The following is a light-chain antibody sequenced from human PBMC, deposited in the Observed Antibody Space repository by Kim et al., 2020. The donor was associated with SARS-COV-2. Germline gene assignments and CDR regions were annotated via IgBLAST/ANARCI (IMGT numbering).Light chain of an antibody. Sequence: EIGLTQSPGTLSLSPGERATLSCRASQTVSSNYLAWYQQKPGQAPRLLIYDVSSRAAGIPDRFSGSGSGTDFTLTISTLEPEDFAVYCCQQYGNSPPTFGQGTKLEI. CDR1: QTVSSNY. V-gene: IGKV3-20*01. CDR2: DVS. CDR3: QQYGNSPPT. J-gene: IGKJ2*01.